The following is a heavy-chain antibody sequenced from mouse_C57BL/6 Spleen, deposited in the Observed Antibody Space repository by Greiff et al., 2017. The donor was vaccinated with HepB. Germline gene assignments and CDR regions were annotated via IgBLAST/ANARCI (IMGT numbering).Heavy chain of an antibody. CDR2: INPNNGGT. J-gene: IGHJ1*03. CDR1: GYTFTDYN. V-gene: IGHV1-18*01. CDR3: AILITTVAYWYFDV. D-gene: IGHD1-1*01. Sequence: EVQLQQSGPELVKPGASVKIPCKASGYTFTDYNMDWVKQSHGKSLEWIGDINPNNGGTIYNQKFKGKATLTVDKSSSTAYMELRSLTSEDTAVYYFAILITTVAYWYFDVWGTGTTVTVSS.